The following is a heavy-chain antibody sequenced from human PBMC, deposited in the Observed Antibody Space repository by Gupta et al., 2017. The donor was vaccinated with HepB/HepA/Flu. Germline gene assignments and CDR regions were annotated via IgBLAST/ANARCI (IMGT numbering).Heavy chain of an antibody. D-gene: IGHD5-12*01. V-gene: IGHV4-34*01. Sequence: QVQLQQWGAGLLKPSETLSLTCAVYGGSFSGYYWSWIRQPPGKGLEWIGEINHSGSTNYNPSLKSRVTISVDTSKNQFSLKLSSVTAADTAVYYCARVWEMATITGWFDPWGQGTLVTVSS. J-gene: IGHJ5*02. CDR3: ARVWEMATITGWFDP. CDR2: INHSGST. CDR1: GGSFSGYY.